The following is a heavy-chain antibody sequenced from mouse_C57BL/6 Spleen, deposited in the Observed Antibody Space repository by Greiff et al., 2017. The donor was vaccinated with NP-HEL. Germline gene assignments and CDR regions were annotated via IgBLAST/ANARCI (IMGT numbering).Heavy chain of an antibody. D-gene: IGHD3-2*02. V-gene: IGHV1-64*01. CDR1: GYTFTSYW. CDR3: AREAQAEYARDY. CDR2: IHPNSGST. J-gene: IGHJ4*01. Sequence: QVQLQQPGAELVKPGASVKLSCKASGYTFTSYWMHWVKQRPGQGLEWIGMIHPNSGSTNYNEKFKSKATLTVDKSSSTAYMQLSSLTSEDSAVYYCAREAQAEYARDYWGQGTSVTVSS.